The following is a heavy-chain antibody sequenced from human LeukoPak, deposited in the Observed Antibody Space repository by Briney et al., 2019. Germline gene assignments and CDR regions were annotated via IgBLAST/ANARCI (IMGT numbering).Heavy chain of an antibody. V-gene: IGHV4-61*02. CDR3: VRDRDTTMAGVRMDV. J-gene: IGHJ6*02. Sequence: PSEILSLTCTVSGGSISSGSSYWTWIRQPAGRGLEWIGRIYMSGSTNYNPSLESRVAMSVDTSKNQFSLKLSSVTAADTAVYYRVRDRDTTMAGVRMDVWGQGTTVTVSS. CDR2: IYMSGST. D-gene: IGHD5-18*01. CDR1: GGSISSGSSY.